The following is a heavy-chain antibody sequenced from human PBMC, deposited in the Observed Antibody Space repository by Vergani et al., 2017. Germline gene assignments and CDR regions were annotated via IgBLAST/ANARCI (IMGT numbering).Heavy chain of an antibody. J-gene: IGHJ2*01. CDR1: GGSISSSSYY. CDR2: IYYSGST. V-gene: IGHV4-39*07. D-gene: IGHD2-15*01. CDR3: ATRPVVVVAATWYFDL. Sequence: QLQLQESGPGLVKPSETLSLTCTVSGGSISSSSYYWGWIRQPPGKGLEWIGSIYYSGSTYYNPSLKSRVTISVDTSKNQFSLKLSSVTAADTAVYYCATRPVVVVAATWYFDLWGRGTLVTVSS.